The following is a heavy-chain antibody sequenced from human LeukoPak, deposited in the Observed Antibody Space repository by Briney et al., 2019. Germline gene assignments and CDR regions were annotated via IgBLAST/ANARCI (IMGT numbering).Heavy chain of an antibody. D-gene: IGHD2-2*01. CDR1: GYTFTSYY. Sequence: GASAKVSCNASGYTFTSYYMHWVRQAPGQGLDWMGIINPSGGSTYYAQKFQGRVTMTRDTSTSTVYLEVSSLRSEDTAVYYCATGERLVPAAMWFDYWGQGTLVTVSS. CDR3: ATGERLVPAAMWFDY. V-gene: IGHV1-46*01. J-gene: IGHJ4*02. CDR2: INPSGGST.